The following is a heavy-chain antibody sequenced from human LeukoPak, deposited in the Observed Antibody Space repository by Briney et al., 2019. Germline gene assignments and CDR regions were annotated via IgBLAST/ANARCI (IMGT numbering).Heavy chain of an antibody. CDR1: GFTFSSYA. V-gene: IGHV3-30*04. Sequence: PGRSLRLSCAASGFTFSSYAMHWVRQAPGKGLEWVAVISYDGSNKYYADSVKGRFTISRDNFKNTLYLQMNSLRAEDTAVYYCARDNEEIVVVPAAIDYWGQGTLVTVSS. CDR3: ARDNEEIVVVPAAIDY. CDR2: ISYDGSNK. D-gene: IGHD2-2*01. J-gene: IGHJ4*02.